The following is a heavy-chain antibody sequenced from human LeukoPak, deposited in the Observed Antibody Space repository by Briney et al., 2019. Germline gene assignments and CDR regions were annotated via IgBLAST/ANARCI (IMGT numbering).Heavy chain of an antibody. Sequence: SETLSLTCTVSVGSISSYYWSLIRQPPGKGLEWIGYIYYSGSTNYNPSLKSRVTISVDTSKNQFSLKLSSVTAADTAVYYCARDLGSDGYCSSTSCYGAFDIWGQGTMVTVSS. CDR3: ARDLGSDGYCSSTSCYGAFDI. CDR2: IYYSGST. J-gene: IGHJ3*02. D-gene: IGHD2-2*01. V-gene: IGHV4-59*01. CDR1: VGSISSYY.